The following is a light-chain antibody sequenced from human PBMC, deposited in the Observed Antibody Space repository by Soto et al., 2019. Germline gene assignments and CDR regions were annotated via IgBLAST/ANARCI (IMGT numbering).Light chain of an antibody. CDR2: EAS. J-gene: IGKJ1*01. CDR1: QSIGNW. V-gene: IGKV1-5*03. Sequence: IRMTQSPSTQSASVGDRVTITCRASQSIGNWLAWYQQKPWRAPQFLMYEASSLERGVPSRFSGSGSGTEFTLTISGLQPDDFATYYCQQYKNSPWTFGQGTKVEIK. CDR3: QQYKNSPWT.